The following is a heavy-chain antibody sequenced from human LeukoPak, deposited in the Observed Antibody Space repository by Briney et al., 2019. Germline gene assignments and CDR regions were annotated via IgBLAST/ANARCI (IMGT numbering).Heavy chain of an antibody. CDR3: ARVVAAGGYYFDY. V-gene: IGHV3-48*03. CDR2: ISSSGNTI. Sequence: GGSLRLSCAAAGFTFSNYEMNWVRQAPGKGLEWVSYISSSGNTIYYADSVRGRFTISRDNAKNSLYLQMNSLRAEDAAVYYCARVVAAGGYYFDYWGRGTLVTVSS. D-gene: IGHD6-13*01. J-gene: IGHJ4*02. CDR1: GFTFSNYE.